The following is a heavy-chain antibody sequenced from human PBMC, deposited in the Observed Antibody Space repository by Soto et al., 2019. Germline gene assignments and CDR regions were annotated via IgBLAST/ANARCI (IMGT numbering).Heavy chain of an antibody. CDR3: AAEYYYGSGSYYMDGYWFDP. J-gene: IGHJ5*02. CDR1: GFTFSSYA. V-gene: IGHV3-30-3*01. D-gene: IGHD3-10*01. CDR2: ISYDGSNK. Sequence: GGSLRLSCAASGFTFSSYAMHWVRQAPGKGLEWVAVISYDGSNKYYADSVKGRFTISRDNSKNTLYLQMNSLRAEDTAVYDCAAEYYYGSGSYYMDGYWFDPWGQGTLVTVSS.